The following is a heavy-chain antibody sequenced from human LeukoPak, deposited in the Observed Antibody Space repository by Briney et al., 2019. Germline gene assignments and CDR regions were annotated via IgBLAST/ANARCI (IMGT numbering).Heavy chain of an antibody. D-gene: IGHD2-15*01. CDR1: GFTFSSYS. CDR2: ISSSSSYI. Sequence: GGSLRLSCAASGFTFSSYSMNWVRQAPGKGLEWVSSISSSSSYIYYADSVKGRFTISRDNAKNSLYLQMNSLRAEDTAVYYCARDQGVADLRVYYYYGMDVWGQGTTATVSS. V-gene: IGHV3-21*01. CDR3: ARDQGVADLRVYYYYGMDV. J-gene: IGHJ6*02.